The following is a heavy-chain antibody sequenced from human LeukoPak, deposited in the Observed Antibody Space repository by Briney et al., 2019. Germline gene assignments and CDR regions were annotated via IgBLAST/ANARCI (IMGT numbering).Heavy chain of an antibody. CDR3: TSLSGDYYDSSGYYPNDY. CDR1: GFTFGDYA. D-gene: IGHD3-22*01. CDR2: IRSKAYGGTT. Sequence: PGGTLRLSCTASGFTFGDYAMSWFRQAPGKGLEWVGFIRSKAYGGTTEYAASVKGRFTISRDDSKSIAYLQMNSLKTEDTAVYYCTSLSGDYYDSSGYYPNDYWGQGTLVTVSS. V-gene: IGHV3-49*03. J-gene: IGHJ4*02.